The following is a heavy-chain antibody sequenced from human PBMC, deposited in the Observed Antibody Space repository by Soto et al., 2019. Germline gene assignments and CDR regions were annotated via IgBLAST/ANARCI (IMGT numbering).Heavy chain of an antibody. CDR2: IHDSGST. V-gene: IGHV4-31*11. CDR1: VGFISTGGYY. J-gene: IGHJ4*02. D-gene: IGHD3-9*01. CDR3: ARFDPRPYYFQC. Sequence: SETLSLTCAVSVGFISTGGYYCNWIRQHPGEGLEWIGYIHDSGSTYDNPSLRGRVTMSLDTSNNQFSLKLSSVTAADTAIYYCARFDPRPYYFQCWGRGTLVTVSS.